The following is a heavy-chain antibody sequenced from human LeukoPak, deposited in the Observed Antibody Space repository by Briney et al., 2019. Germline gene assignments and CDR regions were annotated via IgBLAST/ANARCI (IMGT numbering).Heavy chain of an antibody. CDR3: ARGCSSTNCS. J-gene: IGHJ5*02. CDR2: INPNSGGT. Sequence: ASVKVSCKASGGTFSIYAISWVRQAPGQGIEWMGWINPNSGGTNYAQKFQGRVTMTRDTSISTAYMELSRLRSDDTAVYYCARGCSSTNCSWGQGTLVTVSS. D-gene: IGHD2-2*01. V-gene: IGHV1-2*02. CDR1: GGTFSIYA.